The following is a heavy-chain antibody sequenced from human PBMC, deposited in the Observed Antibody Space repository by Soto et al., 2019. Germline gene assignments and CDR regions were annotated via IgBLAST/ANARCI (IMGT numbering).Heavy chain of an antibody. J-gene: IGHJ5*02. CDR3: ARGIPIVRGVSASNWFDP. Sequence: QVQLQESGPGLVKPSVTLSLTCAVSGGSISSSNWWSWVRQPPGKGLEWIGEIYHSGSTNYNPSLKSRVTISVDKSNNQFSLKLSSVTAADTAVYYCARGIPIVRGVSASNWFDPWGQGTLVTVSS. CDR2: IYHSGST. V-gene: IGHV4-4*02. CDR1: GGSISSSNW. D-gene: IGHD3-10*02.